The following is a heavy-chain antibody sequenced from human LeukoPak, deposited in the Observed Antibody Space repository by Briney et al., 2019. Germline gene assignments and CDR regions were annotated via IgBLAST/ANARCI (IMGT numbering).Heavy chain of an antibody. J-gene: IGHJ3*01. V-gene: IGHV3-48*02. Sequence: GGSLRLSCAASGFTFSSYTMNWVRQAPGKGLEWISYIMRTAADVTSYADSVEGRFTISRDDARNSLYLQMNSLRDDDTAVYYCVRDWSYAFDLWGQGTMVTVSS. CDR2: IMRTAADVT. CDR3: VRDWSYAFDL. CDR1: GFTFSSYT.